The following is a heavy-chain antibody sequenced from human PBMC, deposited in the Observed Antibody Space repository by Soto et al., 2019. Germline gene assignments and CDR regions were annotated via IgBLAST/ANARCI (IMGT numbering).Heavy chain of an antibody. J-gene: IGHJ6*04. D-gene: IGHD2-15*01. CDR3: ARERCSGGSCYLLAYYYYYGTDV. CDR2: INPSGGST. V-gene: IGHV1-46*01. CDR1: GYTFTSYY. Sequence: ASVKVSCKASGYTFTSYYMHWVRQAPGQGLEWMGIINPSGGSTSYAQKFQGRVTMTRDTSTSTVYMELSSLRSEDTAVYYCARERCSGGSCYLLAYYYYYGTDVWGEGTTVTVSS.